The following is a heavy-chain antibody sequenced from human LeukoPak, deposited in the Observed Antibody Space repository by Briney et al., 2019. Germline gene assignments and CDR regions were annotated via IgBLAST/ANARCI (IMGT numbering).Heavy chain of an antibody. CDR3: ASGEDYGAKVDY. J-gene: IGHJ4*02. D-gene: IGHD4-17*01. CDR1: GYTFTGYY. Sequence: ASVKVSCXASGYTFTGYYMHWVRLAPGQGLEWMGWINPNSGGTNYAQKFQGRVTMTRDTSISTAYMELSRLRSDDTAVYYCASGEDYGAKVDYWGQGTLVTVSS. V-gene: IGHV1-2*02. CDR2: INPNSGGT.